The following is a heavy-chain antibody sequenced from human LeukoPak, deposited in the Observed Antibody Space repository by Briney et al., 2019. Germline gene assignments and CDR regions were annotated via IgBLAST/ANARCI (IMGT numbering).Heavy chain of an antibody. V-gene: IGHV4-34*01. CDR2: ITHSGST. D-gene: IGHD3-9*01. Sequence: PSETLSLTCTVYGGSFSGYYCSWIRQPPGKGLEWIGEITHSGSTYYNPSLKSRVTISVDTSKNQFSLKLSSVTAADTAVYYCARLDRYYDILTGADYYYYMDVWGKGTTVTISS. CDR1: GGSFSGYY. CDR3: ARLDRYYDILTGADYYYYMDV. J-gene: IGHJ6*03.